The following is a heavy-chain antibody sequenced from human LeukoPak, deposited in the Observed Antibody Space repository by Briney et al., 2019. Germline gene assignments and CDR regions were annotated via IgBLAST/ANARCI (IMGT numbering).Heavy chain of an antibody. D-gene: IGHD2-8*01. CDR3: ARGPRAAIVLMVYARGFDY. CDR2: INRSGST. J-gene: IGHJ4*02. V-gene: IGHV4-34*01. Sequence: SETLSLTCAVYGGSFSGYYWSWIRQPPGKGLEWIGEINRSGSTNYNPSLKSRVTISVDTSKNQFSLKLSSVTAADTAVYYCARGPRAAIVLMVYARGFDYWGQGTLVTVSS. CDR1: GGSFSGYY.